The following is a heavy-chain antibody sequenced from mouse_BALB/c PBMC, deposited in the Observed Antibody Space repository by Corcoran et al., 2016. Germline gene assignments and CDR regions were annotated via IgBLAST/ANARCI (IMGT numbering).Heavy chain of an antibody. J-gene: IGHJ4*01. CDR2: INTYTGEP. V-gene: IGHV9-3-1*01. CDR1: GYTFTNYG. CDR3: TRQPYAMDY. Sequence: QIQLVQSGPELKKPGETVKISCKASGYTFTNYGMNWVKQAPGKDLKWMGWINTYTGEPTYADDFKGRFAFSLETSASTAYLQINNLKNEDTATYFCTRQPYAMDYWGQGTSVTVSS.